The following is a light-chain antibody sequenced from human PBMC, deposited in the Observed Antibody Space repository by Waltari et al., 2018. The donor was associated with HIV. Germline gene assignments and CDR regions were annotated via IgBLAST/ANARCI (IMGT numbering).Light chain of an antibody. CDR2: KDT. Sequence: SYELKQPPSVSVSPGQTARITCSGDALPKQYAYWYQQRPGQAPVLVIYKDTERPSGIPERFSGSSSGTTATLTIIGVQAQDEADYHCQSADSNASLWVFGGGTKRTVL. CDR1: ALPKQY. CDR3: QSADSNASLWV. J-gene: IGLJ3*02. V-gene: IGLV3-25*03.